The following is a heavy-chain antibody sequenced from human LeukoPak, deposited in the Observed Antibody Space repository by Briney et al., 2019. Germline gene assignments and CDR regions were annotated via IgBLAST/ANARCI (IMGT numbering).Heavy chain of an antibody. CDR3: ARVPLSSSWYGHLGY. Sequence: GGSLRLSCAASGFPFSSYWMHWVRQAPGKGLVWVSRINSDGSSTSYADSVKGRFTISRDNAKNTLYLQMNSLRAEDTAVYYCARVPLSSSWYGHLGYWGQGTLVTVSS. V-gene: IGHV3-74*01. D-gene: IGHD6-13*01. J-gene: IGHJ4*02. CDR2: INSDGSST. CDR1: GFPFSSYW.